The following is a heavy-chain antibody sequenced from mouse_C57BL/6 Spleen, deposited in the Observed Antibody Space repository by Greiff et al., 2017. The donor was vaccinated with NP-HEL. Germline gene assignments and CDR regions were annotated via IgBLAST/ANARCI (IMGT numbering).Heavy chain of an antibody. CDR1: GYSFTGYY. Sequence: EVQLQQSGPELVKPGASVKISCKASGYSFTGYYMNWVKQSPEKSLEWIGEINPSTGGTTYNQKFKAKATLTVDKSSSTAYMQLKSLTSEDSAVYYCARRYYDYDFDYWGQGTTLTVSS. V-gene: IGHV1-42*01. CDR3: ARRYYDYDFDY. J-gene: IGHJ2*01. CDR2: INPSTGGT. D-gene: IGHD2-4*01.